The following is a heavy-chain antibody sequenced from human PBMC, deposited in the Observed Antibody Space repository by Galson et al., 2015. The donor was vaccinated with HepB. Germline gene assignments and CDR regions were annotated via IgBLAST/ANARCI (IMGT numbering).Heavy chain of an antibody. CDR1: GGTFTSYA. V-gene: IGHV1-3*01. CDR2: INAGNGNT. D-gene: IGHD3-22*01. CDR3: ARVRITTIVVVSEFDP. J-gene: IGHJ5*02. Sequence: SVKVSCKASGGTFTSYAMHWVRQAPGQRLEWMGWINAGNGNTKYSQKFQGRVTITRDTSASTAYMELSSLRSEDTAVYYCARVRITTIVVVSEFDPWGQGTLVTVSS.